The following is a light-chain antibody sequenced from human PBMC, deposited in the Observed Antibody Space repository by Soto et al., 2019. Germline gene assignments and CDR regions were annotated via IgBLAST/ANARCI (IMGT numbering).Light chain of an antibody. J-gene: IGKJ2*01. CDR3: QQSYHYPDP. CDR2: AAT. V-gene: IGKV1-39*01. Sequence: DIQMTQSPSSLSASLGDRVTITCRASQSINNYLNWYQQEEGKAPKLLIYAATSLQSGVPSRFSGSGSGTEFTLTISSLQPGDFATYYCQQSYHYPDPFGLGTKFEIK. CDR1: QSINNY.